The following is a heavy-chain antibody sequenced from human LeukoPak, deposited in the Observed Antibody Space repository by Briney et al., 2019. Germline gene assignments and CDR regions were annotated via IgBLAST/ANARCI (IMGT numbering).Heavy chain of an antibody. D-gene: IGHD3-16*02. CDR2: ISGSGGST. CDR1: GFTFSSYA. J-gene: IGHJ4*02. V-gene: IGHV3-23*01. Sequence: GGSLRLSCAASGFTFSSYAMSWVRQAPGKGLEWVSAISGSGGSTYYADSVKGRFTISRDNSKNTLYLQMNSLKTEDTAVYYCTTDYYDYVWGSYRPDYWGQGTLVTVSS. CDR3: TTDYYDYVWGSYRPDY.